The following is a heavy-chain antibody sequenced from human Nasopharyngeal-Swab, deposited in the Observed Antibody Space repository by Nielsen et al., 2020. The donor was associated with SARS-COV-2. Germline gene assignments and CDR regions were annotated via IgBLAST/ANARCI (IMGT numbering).Heavy chain of an antibody. V-gene: IGHV3-53*01. D-gene: IGHD5-18*01. Sequence: GESLKISCAASGFTVSSNYMSWVRQAPGKGLERVSVIYSGGSTYYADSVKGRFTISRDNSKNTLYLQMNSLRAEDTAVYYCARDRGYSYGYSYYYYGMDVWGQGTTVTVSS. CDR2: IYSGGST. J-gene: IGHJ6*02. CDR1: GFTVSSNY. CDR3: ARDRGYSYGYSYYYYGMDV.